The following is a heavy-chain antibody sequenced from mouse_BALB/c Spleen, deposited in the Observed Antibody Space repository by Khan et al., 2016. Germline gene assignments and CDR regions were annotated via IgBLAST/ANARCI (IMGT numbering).Heavy chain of an antibody. J-gene: IGHJ3*01. D-gene: IGHD2-4*01. Sequence: QVQLKESGPGLVAPSQSLSITCTVSGFSLTNYGVHWVRQPPGKGLEWLGEIGAGGSTNYISTLMSRLSISTDDSKRQVFLKMKSLQTDDTARYYCAREDDYVGAWFAYWGKGTLVTVSA. CDR1: GFSLTNYG. CDR2: IGAGGST. V-gene: IGHV2-9*02. CDR3: AREDDYVGAWFAY.